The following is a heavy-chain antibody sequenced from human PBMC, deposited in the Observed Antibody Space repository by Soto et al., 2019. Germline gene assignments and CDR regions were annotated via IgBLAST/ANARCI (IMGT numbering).Heavy chain of an antibody. CDR3: ARGPKSGHYFLSFFDS. J-gene: IGHJ4*02. CDR1: GYTFTNFA. V-gene: IGHV1-3*01. D-gene: IGHD1-26*01. Sequence: QVQLVQSGAEVKKAGASVKVSCKASGYTFTNFAMHWVRQAPGQRLEWMGWINAGNGNTKYSQKFQGRVSITRDTHASTAYMELSSLRSEDTAMYYCARGPKSGHYFLSFFDSWGQGTLVTVSS. CDR2: INAGNGNT.